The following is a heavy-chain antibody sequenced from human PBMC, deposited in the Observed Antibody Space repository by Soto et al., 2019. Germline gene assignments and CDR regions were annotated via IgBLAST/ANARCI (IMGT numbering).Heavy chain of an antibody. CDR1: GFTFSSYG. J-gene: IGHJ6*03. CDR3: ARDPGVVVAATVETYYYMDV. D-gene: IGHD2-15*01. CDR2: IWYDGSNK. V-gene: IGHV3-33*01. Sequence: QPGGSLRLSCAASGFTFSSYGMHWVRQAPGKGLEWVAVIWYDGSNKYYADSVKGRFTISRDNSKNTLYLQMNSLRAEDTAVYYCARDPGVVVAATVETYYYMDVWGKGTTVTVSS.